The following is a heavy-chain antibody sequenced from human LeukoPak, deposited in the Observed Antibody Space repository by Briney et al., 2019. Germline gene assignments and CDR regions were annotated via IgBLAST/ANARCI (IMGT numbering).Heavy chain of an antibody. Sequence: PSETLSLTCTVSGGSISSYYWSWIRQPAGKGLEWIGRIYTSGSTNYNPSLKSRVTISVDTSKNQFSLKLSSVTAADTAVYYCARGPGIVGATWVDYWGQGTLVTVSS. CDR1: GGSISSYY. J-gene: IGHJ4*02. CDR2: IYTSGST. V-gene: IGHV4-4*07. CDR3: ARGPGIVGATWVDY. D-gene: IGHD1-26*01.